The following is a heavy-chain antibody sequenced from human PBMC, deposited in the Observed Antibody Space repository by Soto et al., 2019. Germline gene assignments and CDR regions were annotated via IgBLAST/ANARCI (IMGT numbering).Heavy chain of an antibody. CDR1: GFTFSSYG. CDR3: AKEGTTKRSYYFDF. Sequence: QVQLVESGGGVVRPGRSLRLSCAASGFTFSSYGMQWVRQAPGKGLEWVAVISYEGRIQYYADSVKGRFTISRDNSKDTLYLKMNSLRAEDTAVYYCAKEGTTKRSYYFDFWGQGTLVTVSS. J-gene: IGHJ4*02. D-gene: IGHD1-26*01. V-gene: IGHV3-30*18. CDR2: ISYEGRIQ.